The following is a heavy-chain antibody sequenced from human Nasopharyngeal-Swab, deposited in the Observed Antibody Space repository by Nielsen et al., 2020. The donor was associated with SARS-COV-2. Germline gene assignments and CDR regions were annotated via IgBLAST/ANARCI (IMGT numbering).Heavy chain of an antibody. D-gene: IGHD3-3*01. V-gene: IGHV4-34*01. CDR2: IHHSGST. J-gene: IGHJ4*02. CDR3: ARGPVRYDFWSGYYCGFDY. Sequence: SETLSLTCAVYGGSFSGYYWSWIRQPPGKGLEWIGEIHHSGSTDYSPSLKSRVTISVDTSKNQFSLKLSSVTAADTAVFYCARGPVRYDFWSGYYCGFDYWGQGTLVTVSS. CDR1: GGSFSGYY.